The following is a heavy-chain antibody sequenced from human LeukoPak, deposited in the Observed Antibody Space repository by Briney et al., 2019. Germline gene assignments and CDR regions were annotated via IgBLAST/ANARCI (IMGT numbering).Heavy chain of an antibody. V-gene: IGHV4-59*08. D-gene: IGHD3-10*01. J-gene: IGHJ4*02. CDR3: ARRVAGTGFDY. CDR1: GGSISNYY. CDR2: IYYSGST. Sequence: SETLSLTCTVSGGSISNYYWSWIRQPPGKGLEWIGYIYYSGSTNNNPFLRSRVTISVDTSKNQFSLKLSSVTAADTAVYYCARRVAGTGFDYWGQGTLVTVSS.